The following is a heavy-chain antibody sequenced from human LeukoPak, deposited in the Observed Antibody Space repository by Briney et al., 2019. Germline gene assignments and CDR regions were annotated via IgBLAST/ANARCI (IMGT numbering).Heavy chain of an antibody. CDR3: VRCLALAGTCGFDI. D-gene: IGHD6-19*01. Sequence: PGGSLRLSCAASGFTFSRFWMSWVRQAPVKGLEWVASIKEDESRKDYADSVKGRFTISRDNAKNSLYLQMYSLRVEDAAVYYCVRCLALAGTCGFDIWGQGTMVTVSS. CDR1: GFTFSRFW. V-gene: IGHV3-7*01. J-gene: IGHJ3*02. CDR2: IKEDESRK.